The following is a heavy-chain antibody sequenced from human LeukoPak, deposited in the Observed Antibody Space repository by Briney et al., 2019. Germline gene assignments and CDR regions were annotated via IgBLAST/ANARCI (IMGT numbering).Heavy chain of an antibody. CDR1: GFTFDDYG. CDR3: AREHYGSGSYYSGYYFDY. D-gene: IGHD3-10*01. CDR2: INWNGGST. J-gene: IGHJ4*02. Sequence: RPGGSLRLSCAASGFTFDDYGMSWVRQAPGKGLEWVSGINWNGGSTGHADSVKGRFTISRDNAKNSLYLQMNSLRAEDTALYYCAREHYGSGSYYSGYYFDYWGQGTLVTVSS. V-gene: IGHV3-20*04.